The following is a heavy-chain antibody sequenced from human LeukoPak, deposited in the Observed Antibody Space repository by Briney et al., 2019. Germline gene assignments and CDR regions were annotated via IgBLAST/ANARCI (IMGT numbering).Heavy chain of an antibody. V-gene: IGHV3-9*01. D-gene: IGHD1-26*01. J-gene: IGHJ6*02. Sequence: GGSLRLSCAATRFTFKDYGMHCVRQPPGKGLEWVSSINWNGGGTDYADSVKGRFAISRDNAKNSLYLQLSSLRPEDTALYYCAKHMRATNTYSFFGLDVWGQGTTVTVSS. CDR3: AKHMRATNTYSFFGLDV. CDR1: RFTFKDYG. CDR2: INWNGGGT.